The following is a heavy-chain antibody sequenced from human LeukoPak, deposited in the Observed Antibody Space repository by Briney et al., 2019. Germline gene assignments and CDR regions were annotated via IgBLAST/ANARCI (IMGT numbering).Heavy chain of an antibody. CDR1: GYTFTSSD. J-gene: IGHJ4*02. CDR3: ARGRSGLAAAGTYDY. CDR2: INPNSGKT. V-gene: IGHV1-8*01. Sequence: ASVKVSRKASGYTFTSSDINWVRQAARQGLEWVGWINPNSGKTGYAQKFQGRVTMTANTSISTAYMESSSLRFDDTAVYYCARGRSGLAAAGTYDYWGQGTLITVSS. D-gene: IGHD6-13*01.